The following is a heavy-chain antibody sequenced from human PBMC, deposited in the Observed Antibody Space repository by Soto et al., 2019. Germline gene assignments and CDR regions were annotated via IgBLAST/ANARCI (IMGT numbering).Heavy chain of an antibody. Sequence: ASVKVSCKASGYTFTGYYMNWVRQAPGQGLEWMGWINPNSGGTNYAQKFQGWVTMTRDTSISTAYMELSRLRSDDTAVYYCARAMTTVTTAAYYYYYDGMDVWGLGATVTVSS. CDR2: INPNSGGT. D-gene: IGHD4-17*01. CDR1: GYTFTGYY. CDR3: ARAMTTVTTAAYYYYYDGMDV. V-gene: IGHV1-2*04. J-gene: IGHJ6*02.